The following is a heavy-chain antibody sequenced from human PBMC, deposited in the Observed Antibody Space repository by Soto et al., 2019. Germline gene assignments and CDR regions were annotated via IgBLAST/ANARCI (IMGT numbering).Heavy chain of an antibody. CDR3: ARASWGIAETMYYYYYYMDV. V-gene: IGHV1-8*01. CDR2: MNPNSGNT. Sequence: ASVKVSCKASGYTFTSYDINWVRQATGQGLEWMGWMNPNSGNTGYAQKFQGRVTMTRNTSISTAYMELSSLRSEDTAVYYCARASWGIAETMYYYYYYMDVWGKGTTVTVSS. CDR1: GYTFTSYD. J-gene: IGHJ6*03. D-gene: IGHD6-13*01.